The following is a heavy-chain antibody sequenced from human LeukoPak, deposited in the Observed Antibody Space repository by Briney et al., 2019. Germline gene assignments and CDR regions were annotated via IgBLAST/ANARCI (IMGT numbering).Heavy chain of an antibody. J-gene: IGHJ4*02. CDR1: GFTFSNYG. V-gene: IGHV3-30*02. CDR3: AKDPGHRDF. CDR2: IRNDGSNN. Sequence: GGSLRLSCAASGFTFSNYGMHWVRQAPGKGLEWVAYIRNDGSNNYYEDSVKGRFTISRDNSKNTLYLQMNSLRAEDTAMYFCAKDPGHRDFWGQGTLVTVSS. D-gene: IGHD1-1*01.